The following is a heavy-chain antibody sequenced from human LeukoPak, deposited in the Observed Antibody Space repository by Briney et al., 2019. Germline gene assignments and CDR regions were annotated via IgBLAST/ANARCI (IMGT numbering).Heavy chain of an antibody. CDR1: GFTFSNYW. D-gene: IGHD3-22*01. Sequence: PGGSLRLSCAASGFTFSNYWMHWVRQAPGKGLVWVSRINSDGINTSYADSVKGRFTISRDNAKNTLNLQMNSLRAEDTAVYYCARHLGQYYDTSDNWFDPWGQGTLVTVSS. J-gene: IGHJ5*02. V-gene: IGHV3-74*01. CDR3: ARHLGQYYDTSDNWFDP. CDR2: INSDGINT.